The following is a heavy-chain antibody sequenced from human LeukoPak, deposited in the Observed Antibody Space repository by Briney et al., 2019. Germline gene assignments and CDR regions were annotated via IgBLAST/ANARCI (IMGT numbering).Heavy chain of an antibody. V-gene: IGHV3-53*01. D-gene: IGHD3-10*01. CDR2: IYSGGST. CDR3: AREAPYDYGSGSLGAFDI. CDR1: GFTVSSNY. J-gene: IGHJ3*02. Sequence: GGSLRLSCAASGFTVSSNYMSWVRQAPGKGLEWVSVIYSGGSTYYADSVKGRFTISRDNSKNTLYLQMNSLRAEDTAVYYCAREAPYDYGSGSLGAFDIWGQGTMVTVSS.